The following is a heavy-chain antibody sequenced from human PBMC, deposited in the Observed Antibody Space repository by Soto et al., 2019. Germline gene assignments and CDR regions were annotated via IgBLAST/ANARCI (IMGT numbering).Heavy chain of an antibody. J-gene: IGHJ3*02. CDR1: GFTFSNYG. CDR2: VWYDGSDK. V-gene: IGHV3-33*01. CDR3: AGQKDAFHI. Sequence: GGSLRLSCAATGFTFSNYGMHWVRQAPGKGLEWVAVVWYDGSDKYYADSVKGRFTISRDNSKNTLYLQMNSLIAEDTAVYYCAGQKDAFHIWGQGTMVTVSS.